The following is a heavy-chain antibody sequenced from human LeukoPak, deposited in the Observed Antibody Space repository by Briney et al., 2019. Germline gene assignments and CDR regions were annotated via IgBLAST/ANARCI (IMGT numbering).Heavy chain of an antibody. CDR2: VYNSGRT. D-gene: IGHD3-9*01. Sequence: PSETLSLTCIVSGVSISNYYWSWIRQPPGKGLEWIGYVYNSGRTSYNPYLKGRVSISADMPKNQFSLKLTSVTAADTAVYYCARGYFYWGQGALVTVSS. J-gene: IGHJ4*02. V-gene: IGHV4-4*08. CDR1: GVSISNYY. CDR3: ARGYFY.